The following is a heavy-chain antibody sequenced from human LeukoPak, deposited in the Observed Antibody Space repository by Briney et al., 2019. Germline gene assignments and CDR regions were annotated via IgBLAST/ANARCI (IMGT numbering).Heavy chain of an antibody. CDR1: GGSISSSSYY. CDR3: ARRGSYYYGSGSWN. CDR2: IYYSGST. J-gene: IGHJ4*02. V-gene: IGHV4-39*01. Sequence: SETLSLTCTVSGGSISSSSYYWGWIRQPPGKGLEWIGSIYYSGSTYYNPSLKSRVTISVDTSKNQFSLKLSSVTAADTAVYYCARRGSYYYGSGSWNWGQGTLVTVSS. D-gene: IGHD3-10*01.